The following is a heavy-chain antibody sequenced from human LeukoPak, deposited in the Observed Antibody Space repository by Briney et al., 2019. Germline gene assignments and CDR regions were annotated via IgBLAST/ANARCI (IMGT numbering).Heavy chain of an antibody. CDR3: ARDGEGGYSYGLGIDY. CDR1: GFTFSSYA. CDR2: ISYDGSNK. J-gene: IGHJ4*02. V-gene: IGHV3-30*04. Sequence: PGGSLRLSCAASGFTFSSYAMHWVRQAPGKGLEWVAVISYDGSNKYYADSVKGRFTISRDNSKNTLYLQMNSLRAEGTAVYYCARDGEGGYSYGLGIDYWGQGTLVTVSS. D-gene: IGHD5-18*01.